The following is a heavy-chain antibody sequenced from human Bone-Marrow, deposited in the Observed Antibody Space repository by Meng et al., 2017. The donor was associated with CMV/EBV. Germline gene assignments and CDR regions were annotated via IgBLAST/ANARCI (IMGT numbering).Heavy chain of an antibody. Sequence: GGSLRLSCAASGFTFSDYYMSWIRQTPGKGLEWVATIKEDGSQKYYVDSVKGRFTISRDNAKNSLYLQMNSLRGEDTAVYYCARDIPYSGNYEFKYWGQGTLVTVSS. J-gene: IGHJ1*01. CDR3: ARDIPYSGNYEFKY. V-gene: IGHV3-7*01. CDR1: GFTFSDYY. CDR2: IKEDGSQK. D-gene: IGHD1-26*01.